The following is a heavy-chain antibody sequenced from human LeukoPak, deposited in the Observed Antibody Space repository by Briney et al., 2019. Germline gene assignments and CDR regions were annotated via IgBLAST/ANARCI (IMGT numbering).Heavy chain of an antibody. CDR3: AREIRGYGSGDNWFDP. CDR1: GGSISSSSYY. V-gene: IGHV4-39*07. CDR2: IYYSGST. D-gene: IGHD3-10*01. Sequence: SETLSLTCTVSGGSISSSSYYWGWIRQPPGKGLEWIGSIYYSGSTYYNPSLKSRVTISVDTSKNQFSLKLNSVTAADMAVYYCAREIRGYGSGDNWFDPWGQGTLVTVSS. J-gene: IGHJ5*02.